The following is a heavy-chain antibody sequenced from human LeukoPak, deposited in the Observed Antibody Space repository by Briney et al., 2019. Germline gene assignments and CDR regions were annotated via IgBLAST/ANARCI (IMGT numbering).Heavy chain of an antibody. CDR2: ISYDGSNK. J-gene: IGHJ4*02. CDR3: ARDTSGSYSFDY. CDR1: GFTFSSYA. D-gene: IGHD1-26*01. Sequence: QSGGSLRLSCAASGFTFSSYAMHWVRQAPGKGLEWVAVISYDGSNKYYADSVKGRFTISRDNSKNTLYLQVNSLRAEDTAVYYCARDTSGSYSFDYWGQGTLVTVSS. V-gene: IGHV3-30*04.